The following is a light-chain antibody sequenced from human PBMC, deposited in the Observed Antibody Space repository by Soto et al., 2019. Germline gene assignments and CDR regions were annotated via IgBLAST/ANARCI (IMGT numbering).Light chain of an antibody. CDR3: AAWDDSLNGPV. Sequence: QSVLTQPPSASGTPGQRVTISCSGSSSNIGSDTVNWYQHVPGTAPKLLIYNNNQRPSGVPDRFSGSKSGTSASLAISGLQYEDEADYFCAAWDDSLNGPVFGGGTQLTVL. CDR1: SSNIGSDT. J-gene: IGLJ7*01. CDR2: NNN. V-gene: IGLV1-44*01.